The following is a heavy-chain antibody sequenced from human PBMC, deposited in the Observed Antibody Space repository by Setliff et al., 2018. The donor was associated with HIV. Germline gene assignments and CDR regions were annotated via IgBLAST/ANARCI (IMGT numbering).Heavy chain of an antibody. J-gene: IGHJ2*01. CDR3: ARDWVTRSNYYGSGSPWYFDF. CDR2: VYAGAYS. CDR1: GDSIGDYY. Sequence: LSLTCTVSGDSIGDYYWNWIRQPAGKGLEWIGRVYAGAYSNYNPSLKSRVTMSVDTSQNQFSLKLRSVNAADTAVYYCARDWVTRSNYYGSGSPWYFDFWGRGILVTVSS. V-gene: IGHV4-4*07. D-gene: IGHD3-10*01.